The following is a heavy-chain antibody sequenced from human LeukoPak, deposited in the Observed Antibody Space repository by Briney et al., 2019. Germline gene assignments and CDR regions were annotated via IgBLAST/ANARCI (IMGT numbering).Heavy chain of an antibody. Sequence: GGSLRLSCAASGFSINNYAMIWVRQVPGKGLEWVSAIAGDGDATYYADSVKGRFTVSRDKSTNTLYLQMRSLTSEDTAVYYCAKVFKSGNNWHWGDHWGQGTLVTVSA. CDR1: GFSINNYA. CDR2: IAGDGDAT. V-gene: IGHV3-23*01. J-gene: IGHJ4*02. CDR3: AKVFKSGNNWHWGDH. D-gene: IGHD1-7*01.